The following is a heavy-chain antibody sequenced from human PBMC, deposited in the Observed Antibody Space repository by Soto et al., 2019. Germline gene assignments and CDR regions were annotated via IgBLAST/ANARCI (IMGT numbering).Heavy chain of an antibody. V-gene: IGHV3-23*01. Sequence: PGGSLRLSCAASGFTFSSYAMSWVRQAPGKGLEWVSAISGSGGSTYYADSVKGRFTISRDNSKNTLYLQMNSLRAEDTAVYYCVKSNHDILPRDMDVWGKGTTVTVSS. J-gene: IGHJ6*03. CDR3: VKSNHDILPRDMDV. D-gene: IGHD3-9*01. CDR1: GFTFSSYA. CDR2: ISGSGGST.